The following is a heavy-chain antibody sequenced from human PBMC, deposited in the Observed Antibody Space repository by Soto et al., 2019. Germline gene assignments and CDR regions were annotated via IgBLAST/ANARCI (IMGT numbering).Heavy chain of an antibody. D-gene: IGHD3-22*01. CDR1: GGTFSSYA. J-gene: IGHJ4*02. Sequence: QVQLVQSGAEVKKPGSSVKVSCKASGGTFSSYAISWVRQAPGQGLEWMGGIIPIFGTANYAQKFQGRVTMTAYETTSTAYMELSSLRSEDTAVYYCARGGYYYDSSGYYYYFDYWGQGTLFTVSS. CDR3: ARGGYYYDSSGYYYYFDY. CDR2: IIPIFGTA. V-gene: IGHV1-69*12.